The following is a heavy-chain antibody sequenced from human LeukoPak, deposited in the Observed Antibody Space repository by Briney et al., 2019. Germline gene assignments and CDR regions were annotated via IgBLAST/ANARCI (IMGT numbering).Heavy chain of an antibody. Sequence: GGSLRLSCAASGFTFSSYAMSWVRQPPGKGLEWVSAISGSGGSTYYADSVKGRFTISRDNSKHTLYLQMNSLRAEDTAVYYCAKDEEVLLEYYFDYWGQGTLVTVSS. V-gene: IGHV3-23*01. J-gene: IGHJ4*02. CDR3: AKDEEVLLEYYFDY. CDR2: ISGSGGST. CDR1: GFTFSSYA. D-gene: IGHD2/OR15-2a*01.